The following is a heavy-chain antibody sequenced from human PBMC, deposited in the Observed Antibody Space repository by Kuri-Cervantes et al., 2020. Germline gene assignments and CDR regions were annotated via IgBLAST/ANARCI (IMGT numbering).Heavy chain of an antibody. Sequence: GESLKISCAASGFTFSNAWMSWVRQAPGKGLEWVANIKHDGSEKYYLDSVKGRFTISRDNAKNSLYLQMNSLRAEDTAVYYCARVTSGAFDIWGQGTMVTVSS. V-gene: IGHV3-7*01. CDR3: ARVTSGAFDI. J-gene: IGHJ3*02. CDR2: IKHDGSEK. CDR1: GFTFSNAW.